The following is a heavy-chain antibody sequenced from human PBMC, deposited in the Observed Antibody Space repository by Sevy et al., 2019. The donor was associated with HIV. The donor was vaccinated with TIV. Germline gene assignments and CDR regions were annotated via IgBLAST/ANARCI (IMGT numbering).Heavy chain of an antibody. CDR3: ARGDYYDSSDYNYYYYMDV. CDR1: GFTFTSYA. Sequence: ASVKVSCKASGFTFTSYAMHWVRQAPGQRLEWMGWINTDNGNTKYSQDFRGRVTITRETSASTAYMDLSSLRSEDTAVYYCARGDYYDSSDYNYYYYMDVWGKGTTVTVSS. CDR2: INTDNGNT. D-gene: IGHD3-22*01. J-gene: IGHJ6*03. V-gene: IGHV1-3*04.